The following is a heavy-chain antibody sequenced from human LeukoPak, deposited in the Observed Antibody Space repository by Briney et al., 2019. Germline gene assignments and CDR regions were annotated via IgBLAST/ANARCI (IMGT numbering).Heavy chain of an antibody. Sequence: GGSLRLSCAASGFTFSSYSMNWVRQAPGKGLEWVSSISSSSSYIYYADSVKGRFTISRDNAKNSLYLQMNSLRAEDTAVYYCARDRGNDYGDYNWFDPWGQGTLVTVSS. CDR1: GFTFSSYS. J-gene: IGHJ5*02. CDR2: ISSSSSYI. V-gene: IGHV3-21*01. CDR3: ARDRGNDYGDYNWFDP. D-gene: IGHD4-17*01.